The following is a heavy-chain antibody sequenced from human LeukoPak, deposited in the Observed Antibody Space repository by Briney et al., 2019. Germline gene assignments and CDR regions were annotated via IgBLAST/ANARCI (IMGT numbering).Heavy chain of an antibody. Sequence: SETLSLTCTVSGGSISSYYWNWIRQPPGKGLEWIGYIYYSGSTNYNPSLKSRVTMSVDTSKNRFSLKLSSVTAADTAVYYCARHRGYCSSTSCSYNWFDPWGLGTLVTVSS. CDR2: IYYSGST. J-gene: IGHJ5*02. V-gene: IGHV4-59*08. CDR3: ARHRGYCSSTSCSYNWFDP. CDR1: GGSISSYY. D-gene: IGHD2-2*03.